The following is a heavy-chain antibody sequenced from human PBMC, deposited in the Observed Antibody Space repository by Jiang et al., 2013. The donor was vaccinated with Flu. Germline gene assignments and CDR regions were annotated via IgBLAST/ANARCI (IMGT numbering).Heavy chain of an antibody. D-gene: IGHD5-18*01. J-gene: IGHJ4*02. V-gene: IGHV3-9*01. CDR2: ISWNSGSI. Sequence: SGISWNSGSIGYADSVKGRFTISRDNSKNTLYLQMNSLRAEDTAVYYCAKDVDTAMVYYFDYWGQGTLVTVSS. CDR3: AKDVDTAMVYYFDY.